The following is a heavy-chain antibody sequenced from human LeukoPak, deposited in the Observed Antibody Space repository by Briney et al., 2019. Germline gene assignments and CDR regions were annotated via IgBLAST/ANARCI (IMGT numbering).Heavy chain of an antibody. D-gene: IGHD3-10*01. J-gene: IGHJ4*02. Sequence: GGSLRLSCAASGFTFDDYAMHWVRQAPGKGLEWVSGISWNSGSIGYADSVKGRFTISRDNAKNSLYLQMNSLRAEDTALYYCAKDLGVITPSYYLDYWGQGTLVTVSS. CDR3: AKDLGVITPSYYLDY. CDR2: ISWNSGSI. V-gene: IGHV3-9*01. CDR1: GFTFDDYA.